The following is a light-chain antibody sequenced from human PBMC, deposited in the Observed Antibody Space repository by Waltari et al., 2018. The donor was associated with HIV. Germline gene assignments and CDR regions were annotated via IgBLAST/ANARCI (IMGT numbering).Light chain of an antibody. V-gene: IGKV1-5*03. CDR3: QQYDTYPWT. Sequence: DIQMTQSPSTLSASVGDRVTITCRASQRISDWLAWFQQKPGKAPKLLIYEASNLQSGVPSRFSGSGSGTEFTLTISSLQPDDFATYYCQQYDTYPWTFGQGTEVEIK. J-gene: IGKJ1*01. CDR1: QRISDW. CDR2: EAS.